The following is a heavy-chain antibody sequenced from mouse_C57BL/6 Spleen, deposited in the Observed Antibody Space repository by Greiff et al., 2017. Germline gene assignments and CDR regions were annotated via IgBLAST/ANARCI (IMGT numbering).Heavy chain of an antibody. CDR1: GFSLTSYG. CDR2: IWSGGST. CDR3: ARNWLYAMDY. V-gene: IGHV2-2*01. Sequence: VQLQQSGPGLVQPSQSLSITCTVSGFSLTSYGVHWVRQSPGKGLEWLGVIWSGGSTAYNAAFISRLSISKDNPKSQVFFKMNSLQADDTAIYYCARNWLYAMDYWGQGTSVTVSS. J-gene: IGHJ4*01.